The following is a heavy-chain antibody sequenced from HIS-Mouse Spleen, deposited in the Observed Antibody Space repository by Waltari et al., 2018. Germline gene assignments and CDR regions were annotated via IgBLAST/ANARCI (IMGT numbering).Heavy chain of an antibody. CDR1: GGSISSSSYY. D-gene: IGHD6-13*01. CDR2: IYYSGRT. V-gene: IGHV4-39*07. CDR3: AREIPYSSSWYDWYFDL. Sequence: QLQLQESGPGLVKPSETLSLTCTVSGGSISSSSYYWGWIRQPPGKGLEWIGGIYYSGRTYCNPSLKSRVTISVDTSKNQFSLQLSSVTAADTAVYYCAREIPYSSSWYDWYFDLWGRGTLVTVSS. J-gene: IGHJ2*01.